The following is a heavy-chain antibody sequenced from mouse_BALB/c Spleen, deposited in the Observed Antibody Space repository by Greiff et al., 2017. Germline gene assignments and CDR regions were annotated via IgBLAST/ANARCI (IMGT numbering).Heavy chain of an antibody. J-gene: IGHJ3*01. CDR3: ARDDYWFAY. CDR1: GFSLTSYG. Sequence: VKLVESGPGLVQPSQSLSITCTVSGFSLTSYGVHWVRQPPGKGLEWLGVIWAGGSTNYNSALMSRLSISKDNSKSQVFLKMNSLQTDDTAMYYCARDDYWFAYWGQGTLVTVSA. CDR2: IWAGGST. V-gene: IGHV2-9*02. D-gene: IGHD2-4*01.